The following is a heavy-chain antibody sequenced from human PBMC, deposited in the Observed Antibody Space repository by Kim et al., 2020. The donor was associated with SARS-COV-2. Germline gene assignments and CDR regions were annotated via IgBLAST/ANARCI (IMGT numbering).Heavy chain of an antibody. V-gene: IGHV4-39*07. Sequence: STSYNPSLQRRVTISVDTSTNQFSLRLSSVTAADTAVYYCASRNYGRGDYWGQGTLVTVSS. J-gene: IGHJ4*02. CDR2: ST. CDR3: ASRNYGRGDY. D-gene: IGHD3-16*01.